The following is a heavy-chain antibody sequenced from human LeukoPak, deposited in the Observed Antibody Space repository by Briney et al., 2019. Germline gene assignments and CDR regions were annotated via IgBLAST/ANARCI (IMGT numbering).Heavy chain of an antibody. V-gene: IGHV3-23*01. CDR2: ISGSGGSA. CDR1: GFTFSSYS. CDR3: AKDQNSGYSGYEKLFDY. D-gene: IGHD5-12*01. J-gene: IGHJ4*02. Sequence: PGGSLRLSCAASGFTFSSYSMNWVRQAPGKGLEWVSAISGSGGSAYYADSVKGRFTISRDNSKTTLYLQMNSLRAEDTAVYYCAKDQNSGYSGYEKLFDYWGQGTLVTVSS.